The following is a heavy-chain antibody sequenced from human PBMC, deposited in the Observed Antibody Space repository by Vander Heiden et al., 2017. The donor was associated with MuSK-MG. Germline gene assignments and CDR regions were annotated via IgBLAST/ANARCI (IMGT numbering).Heavy chain of an antibody. Sequence: VQLVQSGAEVRKPGASVKVPCKVSGYTLTHFPLHWGRQAPGKGLEWMGGFDPDDGERLYAQELRDRVTMTEDTFTDTAYMELSSLRSEATAVYYCAAAGGGNKNATRAFDIWGQGITVTVSS. CDR2: FDPDDGER. CDR3: AAAGGGNKNATRAFDI. V-gene: IGHV1-24*01. D-gene: IGHD2-15*01. CDR1: GYTLTHFP. J-gene: IGHJ3*02.